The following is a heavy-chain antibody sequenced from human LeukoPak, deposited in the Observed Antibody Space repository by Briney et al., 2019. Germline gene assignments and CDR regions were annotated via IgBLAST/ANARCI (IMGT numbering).Heavy chain of an antibody. D-gene: IGHD6-13*01. CDR1: GFTFNSYS. J-gene: IGHJ4*02. Sequence: GGSLRLSYAASGFTFNSYSMNWVRQAPGKGLEWVSYISSSSSTIYYADSVKGRFTISRDNAKNSLYLQMNSLRVEDTAVYYCARVYRASSSHNYFDYWGQGTLVTVSS. CDR3: ARVYRASSSHNYFDY. CDR2: ISSSSSTI. V-gene: IGHV3-48*04.